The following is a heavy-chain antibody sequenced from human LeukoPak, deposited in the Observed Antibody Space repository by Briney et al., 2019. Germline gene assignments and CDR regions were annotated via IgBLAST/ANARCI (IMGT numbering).Heavy chain of an antibody. J-gene: IGHJ6*02. CDR2: INWNGGST. D-gene: IGHD3-22*01. CDR3: ARDLSGYYHCYYYYGMDV. Sequence: GGSLRLSCAASGFTFDDYGMSWVRQAPGKGLEWVSGINWNGGSTGYADSVKGRFTISRDNAKHSLYLQMNSLRAEDTALYYCARDLSGYYHCYYYYGMDVWGQGTTVTVSS. CDR1: GFTFDDYG. V-gene: IGHV3-20*04.